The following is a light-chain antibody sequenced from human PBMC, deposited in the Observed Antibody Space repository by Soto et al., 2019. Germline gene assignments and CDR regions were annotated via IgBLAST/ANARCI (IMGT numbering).Light chain of an antibody. CDR3: QHFGSSLYT. CDR2: GSS. J-gene: IGKJ2*01. Sequence: EVVLTQSPGTLSLSPGDRATLSCRASQTVTSDYLAWYQQKPGQAPRLLIYGSSNRASGIPDRFSGSGSGTEFTLPITSLEPEDVAVYYCQHFGSSLYTFGQGTKLQIK. CDR1: QTVTSDY. V-gene: IGKV3-20*01.